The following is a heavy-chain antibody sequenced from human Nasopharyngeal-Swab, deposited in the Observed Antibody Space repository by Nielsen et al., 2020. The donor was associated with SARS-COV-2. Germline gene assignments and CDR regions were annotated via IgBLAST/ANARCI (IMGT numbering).Heavy chain of an antibody. D-gene: IGHD6-19*01. CDR3: TEGASRGWFYFDY. Sequence: GESLKISCAASGFTFSSYSMNWVRQAPGKGLEWVSTISGSGGTTHYADAVKGRLTISRDNSKNTVYLQMNSLRTEDTAVYYCTEGASRGWFYFDYWGQGTLVTVSS. V-gene: IGHV3-23*01. J-gene: IGHJ4*02. CDR1: GFTFSSYS. CDR2: ISGSGGTT.